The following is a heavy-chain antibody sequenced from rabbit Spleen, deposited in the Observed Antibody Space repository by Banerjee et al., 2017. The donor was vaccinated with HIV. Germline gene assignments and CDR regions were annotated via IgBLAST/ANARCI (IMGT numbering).Heavy chain of an antibody. CDR2: TYAGPSGST. J-gene: IGHJ4*01. D-gene: IGHD4-1*01. CDR1: GFSFSSGDY. V-gene: IGHV1S45*01. CDR3: ARDLDGVIGWNFGW. Sequence: QEQLVESGGGLVKPEGSLTLTCKASGFSFSSGDYICWVRQAPGKGLEWIACTYAGPSGSTYSAIWAKGRFTISKTSSTTVTLQMTSLTAADTATYFCARDLDGVIGWNFGWWGPGTLVTVS.